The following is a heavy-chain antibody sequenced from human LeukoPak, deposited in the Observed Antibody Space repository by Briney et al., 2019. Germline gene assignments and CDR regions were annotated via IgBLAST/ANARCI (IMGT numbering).Heavy chain of an antibody. D-gene: IGHD6-13*01. V-gene: IGHV3-23*01. CDR2: ISDSGGST. CDR3: AKGKPAAGVISPFDP. Sequence: GGSLRLSCAASGFTFSSYSMSWVRQAPGKGLEWVSGISDSGGSTFYADSVKGRFTISRDNSKNTLYLQMNSLRAEDTAVYYCAKGKPAAGVISPFDPWGQGTLVTVSS. J-gene: IGHJ5*02. CDR1: GFTFSSYS.